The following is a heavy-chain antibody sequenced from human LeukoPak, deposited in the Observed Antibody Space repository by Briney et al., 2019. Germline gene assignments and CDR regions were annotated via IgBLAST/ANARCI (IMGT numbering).Heavy chain of an antibody. V-gene: IGHV4-39*01. CDR3: ARGGVVTAVYYFDY. CDR1: GGSISSSSYY. J-gene: IGHJ4*02. D-gene: IGHD2-21*02. Sequence: SETLSLTCTVSGGSISSSSYYWGWIRQPPGKGLEWIGSIYYSGSTYYNPSLKSRVTISVDTSKNQFSLKLSSVTAADTAVYYCARGGVVTAVYYFDYWGQGTLVTVSS. CDR2: IYYSGST.